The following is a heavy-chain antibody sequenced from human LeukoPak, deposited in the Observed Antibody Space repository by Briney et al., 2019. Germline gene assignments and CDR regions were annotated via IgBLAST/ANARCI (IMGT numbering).Heavy chain of an antibody. Sequence: GESLKISCKGSGYRFTSYWIGWVRQMPGKGLEWMGVISPGDSNSRYSPSFQGQVTITRNTSISTAYMELSSLRSEDTAVYYCARAPPYYDFWSGYYTLDYWGQGTLVTVSS. J-gene: IGHJ4*02. D-gene: IGHD3-3*01. CDR3: ARAPPYYDFWSGYYTLDY. CDR1: GYRFTSYW. CDR2: ISPGDSNS. V-gene: IGHV5-51*01.